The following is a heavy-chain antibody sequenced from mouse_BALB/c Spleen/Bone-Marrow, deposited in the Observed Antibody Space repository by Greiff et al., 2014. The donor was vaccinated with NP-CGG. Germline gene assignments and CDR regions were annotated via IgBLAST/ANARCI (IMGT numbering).Heavy chain of an antibody. V-gene: IGHV1-18*01. Sequence: EVQLQQSGPELVKPGASMKISCKASGYSFTGYTLNWVKQSHGKNLEWIGLINPYNGGTRYNQKFKGKATLTVDKSSSTAYMELLSLTSEDSEVYYCARGPPIYYDYGFDYWGQGTTLTVSS. CDR1: GYSFTGYT. J-gene: IGHJ2*01. CDR3: ARGPPIYYDYGFDY. D-gene: IGHD2-4*01. CDR2: INPYNGGT.